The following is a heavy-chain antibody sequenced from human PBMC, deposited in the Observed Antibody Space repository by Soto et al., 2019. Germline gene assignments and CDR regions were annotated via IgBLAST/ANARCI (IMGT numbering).Heavy chain of an antibody. J-gene: IGHJ5*02. CDR2: XNHXXSX. Sequence: SETLSLTFAVYGGSFSGYYWSCIRQPPGKGLEWXGEXNHXXSXXXXXSXXXRVTISVDTSTNQFSLKLNYVTAADTAVYYCVRGTLGLTTPPLFDPWGPGTLVTVSS. V-gene: IGHV4-34*01. D-gene: IGHD4-4*01. CDR3: VRGTLGLTTPPLFDP. CDR1: GGSFSGYY.